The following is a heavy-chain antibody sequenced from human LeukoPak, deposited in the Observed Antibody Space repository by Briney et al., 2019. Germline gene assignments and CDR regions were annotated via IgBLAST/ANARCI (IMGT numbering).Heavy chain of an antibody. CDR1: GYTFTSYG. CDR3: ARDPGVICSGGSCYRYYYYGMDV. CDR2: ISAYNGNT. Sequence: ASVKVSCKASGYTFTSYGISWVRQAPGQGLEWMGWISAYNGNTNYAQKLQGRVTTTTDTSTCTAYMELRSLRSDDTAVYHCARDPGVICSGGSCYRYYYYGMDVWGQGTTVTVSS. J-gene: IGHJ6*02. V-gene: IGHV1-18*01. D-gene: IGHD2-15*01.